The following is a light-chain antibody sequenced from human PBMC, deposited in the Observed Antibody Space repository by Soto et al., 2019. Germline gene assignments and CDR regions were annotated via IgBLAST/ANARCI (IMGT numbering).Light chain of an antibody. V-gene: IGKV1-5*03. J-gene: IGKJ2*01. CDR3: QQFNTYSHT. CDR2: KAS. CDR1: QRISSW. Sequence: DIQMTQSHSTLSASVGDRVTITCRASQRISSWLAWYQQKPGKAPKLLIYKASTLESGVPSRFSGSGSGTEFTLTISSLQPDDFATYYCQQFNTYSHTFGQGTKLEIK.